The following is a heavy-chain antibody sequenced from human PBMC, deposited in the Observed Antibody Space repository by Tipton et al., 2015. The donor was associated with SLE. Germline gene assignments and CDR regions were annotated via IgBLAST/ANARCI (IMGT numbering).Heavy chain of an antibody. Sequence: TLSLTCAVYGGSFSGYYWSWIRQPPGKGLEWIGEINHSGSTNYNPSLKSRVTISVDTSKNQFSLKLSSVTAEDTAVYYCAKVPYYYGSGRRNYWGQGTLVTVSS. V-gene: IGHV4-34*01. J-gene: IGHJ4*02. D-gene: IGHD3-10*01. CDR2: INHSGST. CDR3: AKVPYYYGSGRRNY. CDR1: GGSFSGYY.